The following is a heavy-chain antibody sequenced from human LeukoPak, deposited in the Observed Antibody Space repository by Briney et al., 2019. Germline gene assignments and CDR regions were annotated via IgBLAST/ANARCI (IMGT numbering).Heavy chain of an antibody. D-gene: IGHD1-7*01. CDR1: GGTFSSYT. CDR2: IIPILGIA. V-gene: IGHV1-69*04. CDR3: AREGLPTGTTGYGMDV. Sequence: SVKVSCKASGGTFSSYTISWVRQAPGQGLEWMGRIIPILGIANYAQKFQGRVTITADKSTSTAYMELSSLRSEDTAVYYCAREGLPTGTTGYGMDVWGQGTTVTVSS. J-gene: IGHJ6*02.